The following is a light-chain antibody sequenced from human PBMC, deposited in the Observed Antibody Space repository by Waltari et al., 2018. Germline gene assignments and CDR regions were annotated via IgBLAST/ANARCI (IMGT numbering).Light chain of an antibody. CDR2: DDS. CDR1: KIDHKR. CDR3: QVWDTSSGHVV. Sequence: SYVVTQPPSMSVAPGQTAKITWGGDKIDHKRVHWYQQKPGQAPVVVVYDDSDRPSEIPDRFSGSNSENTATLTITRVEAGDEADYYCQVWDTSSGHVVFGGGTELTVL. V-gene: IGLV3-21*02. J-gene: IGLJ2*01.